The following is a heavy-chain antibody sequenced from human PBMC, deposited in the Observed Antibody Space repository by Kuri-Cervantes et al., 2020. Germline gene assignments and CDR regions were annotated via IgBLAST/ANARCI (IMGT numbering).Heavy chain of an antibody. D-gene: IGHD1-26*01. CDR3: AKSNGWEFDYYYYGMDV. Sequence: GGSLRLSCAASGFTFSSYAMHWVRQAPGKGLEWVAVISYDGSNKYYADSVKGRFTISRDNSKNTVYLQMNSLRPEDTAVYFCAKSNGWEFDYYYYGMDVWGQGTTVTVSS. J-gene: IGHJ6*02. CDR2: ISYDGSNK. CDR1: GFTFSSYA. V-gene: IGHV3-30*18.